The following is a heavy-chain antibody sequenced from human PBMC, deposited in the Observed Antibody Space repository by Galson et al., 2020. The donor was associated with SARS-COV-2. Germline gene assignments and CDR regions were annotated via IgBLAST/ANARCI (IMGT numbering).Heavy chain of an antibody. CDR1: GYTFSSYG. V-gene: IGHV1-18*01. CDR3: ARERPQVGLDWIYNNHDHMDV. Sequence: ASVKVSCKASGYTFSSYGISWVRQAPGQGLEWMGWISAYNGDTNYVQKIQGRVTMTTDTSTSTAYMELRSLRSDDTAVYYCARERPQVGLDWIYNNHDHMDVWGQGTTVTVSS. D-gene: IGHD5-12*01. J-gene: IGHJ6*02. CDR2: ISAYNGDT.